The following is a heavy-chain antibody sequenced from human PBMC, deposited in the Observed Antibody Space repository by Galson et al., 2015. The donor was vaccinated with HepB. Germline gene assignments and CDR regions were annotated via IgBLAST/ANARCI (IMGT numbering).Heavy chain of an antibody. CDR2: ISSNGGST. CDR1: GFTFSSYA. CDR3: VKGGGGYSGYPNWFDP. D-gene: IGHD5-12*01. Sequence: SLRLSCAASGFTFSSYAMYWVRQAPGKGLEYVSAISSNGGSTYYADSVKGRFTISRDNSKNTLYLQMSSLRAEDTAVYCCVKGGGGYSGYPNWFDPWGQGTLVTVSS. V-gene: IGHV3-64D*06. J-gene: IGHJ5*02.